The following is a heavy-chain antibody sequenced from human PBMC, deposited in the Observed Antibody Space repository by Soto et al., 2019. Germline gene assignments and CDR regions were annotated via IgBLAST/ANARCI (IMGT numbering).Heavy chain of an antibody. CDR3: ARWNGYGDS. J-gene: IGHJ4*02. Sequence: GGSLRLSCVASGFTLSVYAMGWVRLAPGKGLEWVSSISGSGDGTYYADSVKGRFTISRDNSKSTLFLQMNSLRAEDTAVYYCARWNGYGDSWGQGTLVTVSS. CDR1: GFTLSVYA. V-gene: IGHV3-23*01. D-gene: IGHD1-1*01. CDR2: ISGSGDGT.